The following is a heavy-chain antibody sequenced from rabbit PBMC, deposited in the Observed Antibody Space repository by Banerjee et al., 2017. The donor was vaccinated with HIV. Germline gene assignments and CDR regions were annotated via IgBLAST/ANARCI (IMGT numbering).Heavy chain of an antibody. CDR2: IYAGSSGST. CDR1: GFSFSSSYY. D-gene: IGHD1-1*01. V-gene: IGHV1S40*01. CDR3: ARDQASTSGYYFNL. Sequence: QSLEESGGDLVKPGASLTLTCTASGFSFSSSYYMCWVRQTPGKGLEWIACIYAGSSGSTYYASWAKGRFTISKTSSTTVTLQMTGLTAADTATYFCARDQASTSGYYFNLWGPGTLVTVS. J-gene: IGHJ4*01.